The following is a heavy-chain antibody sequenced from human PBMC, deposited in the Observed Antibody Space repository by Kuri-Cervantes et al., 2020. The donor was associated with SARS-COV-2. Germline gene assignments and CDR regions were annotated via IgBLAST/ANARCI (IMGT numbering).Heavy chain of an antibody. Sequence: GGSLRPPCAASGFNFSRTDMRWVRQAPGKGLEWVAIISHDGKNKKCIASGKGRFTISRDNSQNTLYLHMKSLRSEDTAMYYCAKDRVGVQDCWGQGTLVTVSS. J-gene: IGHJ4*02. CDR1: GFNFSRTD. CDR2: ISHDGKNK. CDR3: AKDRVGVQDC. D-gene: IGHD2-21*01. V-gene: IGHV3-30*18.